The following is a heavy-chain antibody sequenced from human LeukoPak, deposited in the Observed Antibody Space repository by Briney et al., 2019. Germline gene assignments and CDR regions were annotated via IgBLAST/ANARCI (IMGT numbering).Heavy chain of an antibody. J-gene: IGHJ6*03. CDR2: ISSGGSTI. CDR1: GFTFSSFE. CDR3: ARHGYSDDYYYCYYMDV. Sequence: GGSLRLSCAASGFTFSSFEMKWVRQAPGKGLEWVSYISSGGSTIYYADSVKGRFTISRDNAKNSLYLQMNSLRAEDTAVYYCARHGYSDDYYYCYYMDVWGKGTTVTVSS. D-gene: IGHD5-12*01. V-gene: IGHV3-48*03.